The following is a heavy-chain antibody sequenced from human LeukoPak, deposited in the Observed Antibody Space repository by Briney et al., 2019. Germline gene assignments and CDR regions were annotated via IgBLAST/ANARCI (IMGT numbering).Heavy chain of an antibody. Sequence: GGSPRLSCAASGFIVSTNYMSWVRQAPGKGLEWVSVIFSGGSTYYADSVKGRFTISRDNAKNSLYLQMNSLRAEDTAVYYCAGGGSSGALNYFAYRGQGTLVTVSS. CDR1: GFIVSTNY. J-gene: IGHJ4*02. CDR3: AGGGSSGALNYFAY. D-gene: IGHD6-19*01. CDR2: IFSGGST. V-gene: IGHV3-53*01.